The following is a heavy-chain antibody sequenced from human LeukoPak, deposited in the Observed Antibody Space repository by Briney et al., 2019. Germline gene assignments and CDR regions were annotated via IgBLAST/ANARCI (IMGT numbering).Heavy chain of an antibody. Sequence: GGSLRLSCAASGFTFSSYAMSWVRQAPGKGLEWVSAISGSGGSTYYADSVKGRFTISRDNSKNTLYLQMNSLRAEDTAVYYCVGYVVVPAAPFDYWGQGTLVTVSS. CDR1: GFTFSSYA. CDR3: VGYVVVPAAPFDY. D-gene: IGHD2-2*01. CDR2: ISGSGGST. V-gene: IGHV3-23*01. J-gene: IGHJ4*02.